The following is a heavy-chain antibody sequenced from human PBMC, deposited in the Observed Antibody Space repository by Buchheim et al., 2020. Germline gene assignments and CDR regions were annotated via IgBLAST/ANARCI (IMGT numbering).Heavy chain of an antibody. CDR3: AREEDYYDSSGQPL. J-gene: IGHJ4*02. V-gene: IGHV3-66*01. CDR1: GFTVSSNY. Sequence: EVQLVESGGGLVQPGGSLRLSCAASGFTVSSNYMSWVRQAPGKGLEWVSVIYSGGSTYYADSVKGRFTISRDNSKNTLYLKMNSLRAEDTAVYYCAREEDYYDSSGQPLWGQGTL. D-gene: IGHD3-22*01. CDR2: IYSGGST.